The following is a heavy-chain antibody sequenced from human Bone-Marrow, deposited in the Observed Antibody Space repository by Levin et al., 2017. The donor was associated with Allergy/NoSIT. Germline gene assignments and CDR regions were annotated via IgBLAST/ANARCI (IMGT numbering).Heavy chain of an antibody. Sequence: SQTLSLTCNVAGDSIDSYYWSWIRRPPGKGLEWIGYFYNSGGAMYNPSLKSRVTISLDATQNLFSLKVTSVTTADTAIYFCSGSYRPMELDFWGPGILVSVAS. CDR1: GDSIDSYY. V-gene: IGHV4-59*03. CDR3: SGSYRPMELDF. J-gene: IGHJ4*02. D-gene: IGHD1-26*01. CDR2: FYNSGGA.